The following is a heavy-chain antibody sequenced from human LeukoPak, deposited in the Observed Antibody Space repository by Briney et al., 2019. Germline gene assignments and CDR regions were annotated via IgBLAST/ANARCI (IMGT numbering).Heavy chain of an antibody. D-gene: IGHD3-10*01. V-gene: IGHV4-4*07. CDR3: AGKMVRGVIAY. J-gene: IGHJ4*02. Sequence: TSSETLSLTCTVSGGSISSYYWSWIRQPAGKGLEWIGRIYTSGSTNYNPSLKSRVTMSVDTSKNQFSLKLSSVTAADTAVYYCAGKMVRGVIAYWGQGTLVTVSS. CDR1: GGSISSYY. CDR2: IYTSGST.